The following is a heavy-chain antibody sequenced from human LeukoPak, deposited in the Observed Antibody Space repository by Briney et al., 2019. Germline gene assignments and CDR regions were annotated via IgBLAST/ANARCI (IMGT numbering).Heavy chain of an antibody. Sequence: GASVKVSCKASGYTFTGYYMHWVRQAPGQGLEWMGWINPNSGGTNYALKFQGRVTMTRDTSISTAYMGLSRLRSDDTAVYYCARGSSRYYYDSSAYVQDWGQGTLVTVSS. J-gene: IGHJ4*02. D-gene: IGHD3-22*01. V-gene: IGHV1-2*02. CDR1: GYTFTGYY. CDR2: INPNSGGT. CDR3: ARGSSRYYYDSSAYVQD.